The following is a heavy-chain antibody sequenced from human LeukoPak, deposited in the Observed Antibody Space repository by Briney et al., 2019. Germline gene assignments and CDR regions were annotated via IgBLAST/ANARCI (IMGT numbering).Heavy chain of an antibody. J-gene: IGHJ5*01. CDR2: IIPNSGVT. D-gene: IGHD1-20*01. CDR1: GGTFSSYA. Sequence: ASVKVSCKASGGTFSSYAIGWVRQAPGQGLEWMGGIIPNSGVTYYAQKFQGRVTMTSDTSITTAYMELSSLTSDDTATYYCARDASNWSAFDSWGQGTLVIVSS. V-gene: IGHV1-2*02. CDR3: ARDASNWSAFDS.